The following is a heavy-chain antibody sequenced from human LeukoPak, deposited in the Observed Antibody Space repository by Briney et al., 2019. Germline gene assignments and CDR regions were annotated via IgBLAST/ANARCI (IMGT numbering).Heavy chain of an antibody. CDR1: GYTFTSYG. CDR3: AKYSSPLNYYYYYGMDV. D-gene: IGHD6-13*01. J-gene: IGHJ6*02. Sequence: ASVKDSCKASGYTFTSYGISWVRQAPGQGLEWMGWISAYNGNTNYAQKLQGRVTMTTDTSTSTAYMELRSLRSDDTAVYYCAKYSSPLNYYYYYGMDVWGQGTTVTVSS. V-gene: IGHV1-18*01. CDR2: ISAYNGNT.